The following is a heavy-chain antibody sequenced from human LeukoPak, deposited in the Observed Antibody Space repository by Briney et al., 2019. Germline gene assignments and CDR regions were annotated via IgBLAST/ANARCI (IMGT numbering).Heavy chain of an antibody. D-gene: IGHD3-10*01. V-gene: IGHV3-30-3*01. CDR2: ILYDGSNK. J-gene: IGHJ4*02. CDR3: ARDIWGSGSYYPQ. CDR1: GFTFSSYS. Sequence: GGSLRLSCAASGFTFSSYSMYWVRQAPGKGLEWVAVILYDGSNKYYADSVKGRFTISRDNSKNTLFLQMNSLRADDTAVYYCARDIWGSGSYYPQWGQGTLVTVSS.